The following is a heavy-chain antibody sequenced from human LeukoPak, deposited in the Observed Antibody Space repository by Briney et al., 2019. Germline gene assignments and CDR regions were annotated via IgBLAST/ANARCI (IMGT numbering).Heavy chain of an antibody. Sequence: GGSLRLSCAASGFSFGDYAMHWVRQAPGKGLECVAHIHADGGRTFYAGSVNGRFTISRDNGKNSLYLQMNSLTSDDTALYYCSTWAFYHGLDVWGQGTTVTVSS. CDR2: IHADGGRT. CDR3: STWAFYHGLDV. D-gene: IGHD2/OR15-2a*01. V-gene: IGHV3-43*02. CDR1: GFSFGDYA. J-gene: IGHJ6*02.